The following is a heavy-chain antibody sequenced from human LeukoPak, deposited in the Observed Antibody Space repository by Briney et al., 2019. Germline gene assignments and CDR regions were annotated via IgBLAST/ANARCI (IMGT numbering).Heavy chain of an antibody. CDR2: MNPTSGST. CDR1: GYTFTSYD. D-gene: IGHD4-17*01. V-gene: IGHV1-8*01. J-gene: IGHJ6*03. CDR3: ARAKTTVTTLYYYYYYYMDV. Sequence: ASVKDSCKASGYTFTSYDINWVRQATGQGLEWMGWMNPTSGSTGYAQKFQGRVTMTRNTSISTAYMELSSLRSEDAAVYYCARAKTTVTTLYYYYYYYMDVWGKGTTVTVSS.